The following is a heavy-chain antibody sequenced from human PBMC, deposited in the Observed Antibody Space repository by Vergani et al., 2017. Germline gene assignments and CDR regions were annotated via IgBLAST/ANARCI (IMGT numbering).Heavy chain of an antibody. CDR3: AREAIGYCISTSYYEYRYGWLDP. Sequence: QVQLVESGGGVVQPGRSLRLSCAASGFTFSSYAMHWVRQAPGKGLEWVAVISYDGSNKYYADSVKGRFTISRDNSKNTLYLQMNSLRAEDTAVYYCAREAIGYCISTSYYEYRYGWLDPWGQGTLVTVSS. CDR1: GFTFSSYA. J-gene: IGHJ5*02. V-gene: IGHV3-30-3*01. D-gene: IGHD2-2*01. CDR2: ISYDGSNK.